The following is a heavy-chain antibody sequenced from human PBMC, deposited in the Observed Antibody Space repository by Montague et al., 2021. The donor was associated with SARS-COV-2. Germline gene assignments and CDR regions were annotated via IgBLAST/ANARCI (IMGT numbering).Heavy chain of an antibody. CDR2: IYSGGST. J-gene: IGHJ3*02. Sequence: SLGLSCAASGFTVSSNYMSWVRQAPGKGLEWVSVIYSGGSTYYADSVKGRFTISRDNSKNTLYLQMNSLRAEDTAVYCCARARAYCGGDCYWGGAFDIWGQGTMVTVSS. V-gene: IGHV3-66*01. CDR1: GFTVSSNY. D-gene: IGHD2-21*02. CDR3: ARARAYCGGDCYWGGAFDI.